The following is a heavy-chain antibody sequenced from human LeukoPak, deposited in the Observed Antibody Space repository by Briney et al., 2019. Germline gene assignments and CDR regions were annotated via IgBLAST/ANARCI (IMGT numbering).Heavy chain of an antibody. Sequence: ASVKVSCKASGYTFTGYYMHWVRQAPGQGLEWMGWINPNSGGGNYAQKFQGRVTMTRDTSISTAYMELSRLRSDDTAVYYCARVGSRGSGSHYNARTLDYWGQGTLVTVSS. CDR3: ARVGSRGSGSHYNARTLDY. J-gene: IGHJ4*02. CDR1: GYTFTGYY. D-gene: IGHD3-10*01. V-gene: IGHV1-2*02. CDR2: INPNSGGG.